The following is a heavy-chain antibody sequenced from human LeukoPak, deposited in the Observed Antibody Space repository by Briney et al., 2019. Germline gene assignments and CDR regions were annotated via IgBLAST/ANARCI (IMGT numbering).Heavy chain of an antibody. CDR3: ARAVAGTFY. CDR1: GGSISGYY. CDR2: IYTSETT. D-gene: IGHD6-19*01. J-gene: IGHJ4*02. V-gene: IGHV4-4*07. Sequence: KSSETLSPTCSVSGGSISGYYWNWIRQPAGKGLEWIGRIYTSETTNYNPSLKSRVTMSVDTSKDQFSLKLSSVTAADTAVYYCARAVAGTFYWGQGTLVTVSS.